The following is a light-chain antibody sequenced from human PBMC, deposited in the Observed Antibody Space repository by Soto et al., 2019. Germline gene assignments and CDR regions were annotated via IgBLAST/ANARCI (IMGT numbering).Light chain of an antibody. Sequence: DIQMTQSPSTLSASVGDRVTITCRASQSISSWLAWYQQKPGKAPKLLIYKASSLESGVPSRFSGSGSGTEFTLTISSLQPDDFATYYCQQYNSYSSTFGQGTPLEIK. J-gene: IGKJ5*01. V-gene: IGKV1-5*03. CDR1: QSISSW. CDR2: KAS. CDR3: QQYNSYSST.